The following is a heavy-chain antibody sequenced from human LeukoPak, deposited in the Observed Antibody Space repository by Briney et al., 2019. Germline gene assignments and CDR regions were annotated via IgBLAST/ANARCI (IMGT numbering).Heavy chain of an antibody. V-gene: IGHV1-69*06. CDR3: ARLADILTGYFDY. D-gene: IGHD3-9*01. CDR2: IIPIFGTA. J-gene: IGHJ4*02. CDR1: GGTFSSYA. Sequence: SVKVPCKASGGTFSSYAISWVRQAPGQGLEWMGGIIPIFGTANYAQKFQGRVTITADKSTSTAYMELSSLRSEDTAVYYCARLADILTGYFDYWGQGTLVTVSS.